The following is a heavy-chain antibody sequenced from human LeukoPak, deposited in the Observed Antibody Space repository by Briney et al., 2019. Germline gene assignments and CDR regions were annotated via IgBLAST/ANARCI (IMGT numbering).Heavy chain of an antibody. D-gene: IGHD1-1*01. CDR2: ISANNGDT. CDR1: GYTFTSYG. V-gene: IGHV1-18*01. Sequence: ASVKVSCKTSGYTFTSYGISWVRQAPGQGLEWMGWISANNGDTDYPPKLQDRVTMTTDTYTSTAYMELRSLRSDDTAMYYCARESHETREDYWGQGTLVTVSS. CDR3: ARESHETREDY. J-gene: IGHJ4*02.